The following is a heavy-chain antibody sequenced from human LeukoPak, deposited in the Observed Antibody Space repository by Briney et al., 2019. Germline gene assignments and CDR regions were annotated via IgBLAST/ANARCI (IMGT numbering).Heavy chain of an antibody. J-gene: IGHJ6*03. CDR1: GFTFSSYW. V-gene: IGHV3-74*01. CDR3: ARGGARDTPENLVYMDV. D-gene: IGHD5-24*01. Sequence: GGSLRLSCAASGFTFSSYWMHWVRQAPGKGMVWVSRINTDGSSTSYADSVKGRFTISRDNAKNTLYLQMNSLRAEDTAVYYCARGGARDTPENLVYMDVWGKGTTVTVSS. CDR2: INTDGSST.